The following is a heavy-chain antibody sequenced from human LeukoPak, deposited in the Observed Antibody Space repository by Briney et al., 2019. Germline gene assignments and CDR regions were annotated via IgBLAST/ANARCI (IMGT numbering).Heavy chain of an antibody. D-gene: IGHD6-13*01. Sequence: SVKVSCKASGGTFSSYAISWVRQAPGQGLEWMGRIIPIFGTANYAQRFQGRVTITTDESTSTAYMELSSLRSEDTAVYYCARDGKYSSSANWFDPWGQGTLVTVSS. J-gene: IGHJ5*02. V-gene: IGHV1-69*05. CDR1: GGTFSSYA. CDR2: IIPIFGTA. CDR3: ARDGKYSSSANWFDP.